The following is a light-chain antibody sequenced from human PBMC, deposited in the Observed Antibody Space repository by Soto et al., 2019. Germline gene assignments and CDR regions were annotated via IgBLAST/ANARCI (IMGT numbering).Light chain of an antibody. CDR3: GTWDSSLSDVV. CDR2: ESN. Sequence: QAVVTQPPSVSAAPGQKVTISCSGSSSNIGNNYVSWYQQLPGTAPKLLIYESNKRPSGIPDRFSGSKSGTSATLGITGLQTGDEADYYCGTWDSSLSDVVFGGGTKLTVL. CDR1: SSNIGNNY. J-gene: IGLJ2*01. V-gene: IGLV1-51*02.